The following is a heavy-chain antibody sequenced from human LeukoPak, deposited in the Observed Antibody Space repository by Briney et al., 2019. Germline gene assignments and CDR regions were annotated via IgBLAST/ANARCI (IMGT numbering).Heavy chain of an antibody. J-gene: IGHJ4*02. CDR2: ARNRGNGYTT. V-gene: IGHV3-72*01. D-gene: IGHD4/OR15-4a*01. CDR3: ARIMRVDYGTYYFDY. CDR1: GFTFSVHY. Sequence: GGSLRLSCAASGFTFSVHYIDWVRQAPGKGLEWVGRARNRGNGYTTQYAASVKGRFTFSRDDSENTVYLQMNSLKTEDTAVYFCARIMRVDYGTYYFDYWGQGTLVTVSS.